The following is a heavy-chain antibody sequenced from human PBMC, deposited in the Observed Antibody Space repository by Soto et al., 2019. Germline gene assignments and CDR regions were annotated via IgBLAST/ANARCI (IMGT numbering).Heavy chain of an antibody. CDR2: IYYDGST. V-gene: IGHV4-39*01. Sequence: SETLSLTCTVSGCSINSNNYYWAWIRQPPGKGLAWIASIYYDGSTYYNPSLKSRVTISIDTSKNQFSLRLRSVTAADTAIYYCAKVVVAATRHTDFDSWGQGTLVTVSS. CDR1: GCSINSNNYY. J-gene: IGHJ4*02. CDR3: AKVVVAATRHTDFDS. D-gene: IGHD2-15*01.